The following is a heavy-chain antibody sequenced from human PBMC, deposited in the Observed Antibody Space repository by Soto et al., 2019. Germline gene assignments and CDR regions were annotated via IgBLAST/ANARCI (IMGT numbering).Heavy chain of an antibody. V-gene: IGHV1-46*01. J-gene: IGHJ3*02. Sequence: QVQLVQSGAEVKKPGASVKISCTASGYTVTTHYMHWVRQAPGRGLEWMGAINPGSGAAKYTQTYQARVTMTRDPSTKTVYMEMSALRSEDTAVFYCARGGEVGVAGSAAFDMWGQGTMVTVSS. CDR2: INPGSGAA. CDR1: GYTVTTHY. CDR3: ARGGEVGVAGSAAFDM. D-gene: IGHD3-3*01.